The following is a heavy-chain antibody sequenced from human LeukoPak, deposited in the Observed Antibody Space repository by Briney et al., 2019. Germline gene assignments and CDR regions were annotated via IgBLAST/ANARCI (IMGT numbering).Heavy chain of an antibody. CDR3: AKDGSETGRYYFDY. J-gene: IGHJ4*02. CDR2: ISYDGSNK. CDR1: GFTFSSYA. Sequence: PGRSLRLSCAASGFTFSSYAMHWVRQAPGKGLEWVAVISYDGSNKYYADSVKGRFTISRDNSKNTLYLQMNSLRAEDTAVYYCAKDGSETGRYYFDYWGQGTLVTVSS. D-gene: IGHD1-26*01. V-gene: IGHV3-30-3*01.